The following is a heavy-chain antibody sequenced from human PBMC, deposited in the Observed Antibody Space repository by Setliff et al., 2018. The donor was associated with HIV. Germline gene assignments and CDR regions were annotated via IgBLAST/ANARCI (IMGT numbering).Heavy chain of an antibody. CDR1: GGSFRVYY. J-gene: IGHJ4*02. Sequence: SETLSLTCTVSGGSFRVYYWTWVRQPPGEGLEWIGNMYYGGSTNSNPSLKSRVTMSIDASKNQFSLNLRSVTAADTATYYCARGNYYASGLDYWGQGTLVTVSS. D-gene: IGHD3-10*01. CDR3: ARGNYYASGLDY. V-gene: IGHV4-59*01. CDR2: MYYGGST.